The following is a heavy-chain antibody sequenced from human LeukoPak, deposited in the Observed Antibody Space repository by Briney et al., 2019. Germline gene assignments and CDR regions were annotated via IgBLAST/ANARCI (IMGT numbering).Heavy chain of an antibody. V-gene: IGHV3-30*04. CDR1: GFTFSSYA. D-gene: IGHD3-10*01. Sequence: PGGPLRLSCAASGFTFSSYAMHWVRQAPGKGLEWVAVISHDGSNKYYADSVKGRFTISRDNSKNTLHLQMNSLSAEHTAVYYCARVGELLLWFGGEDYWGQGTLVTVSS. CDR3: ARVGELLLWFGGEDY. CDR2: ISHDGSNK. J-gene: IGHJ4*02.